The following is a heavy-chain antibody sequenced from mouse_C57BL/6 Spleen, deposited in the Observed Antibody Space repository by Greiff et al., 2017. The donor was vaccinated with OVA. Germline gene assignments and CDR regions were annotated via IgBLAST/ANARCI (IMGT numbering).Heavy chain of an antibody. CDR2: ISSGGSYT. J-gene: IGHJ3*01. CDR1: GFTFSSYG. Sequence: VQLKESGGDLVKPGGSLKLSCAASGFTFSSYGMSWVRQTPDKRLEWVATISSGGSYTYYPDSVKGRFTISRDNAKNTLYLQMSSLKSEDTAMYYCARHEGFAWFAYWGQGTLVTVSA. V-gene: IGHV5-6*01. CDR3: ARHEGFAWFAY.